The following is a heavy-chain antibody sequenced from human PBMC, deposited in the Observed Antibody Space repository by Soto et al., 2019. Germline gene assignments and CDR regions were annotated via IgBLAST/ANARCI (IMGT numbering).Heavy chain of an antibody. CDR3: AREGQQLVDLEYCFDP. D-gene: IGHD6-13*01. Sequence: GGSQSLSNAASGVNFVGYGMHWVRQAQGKGLEWVAVIWYDGSNKYYADSVKGRFTISRDNSKNTLYLQMNSLRAEDTAVYYCAREGQQLVDLEYCFDPWGKGTLVP. V-gene: IGHV3-33*01. J-gene: IGHJ5*02. CDR1: GVNFVGYG. CDR2: IWYDGSNK.